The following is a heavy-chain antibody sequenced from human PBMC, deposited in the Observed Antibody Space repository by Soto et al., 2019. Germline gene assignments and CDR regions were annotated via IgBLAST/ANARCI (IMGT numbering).Heavy chain of an antibody. J-gene: IGHJ4*02. CDR1: CGTIRYYY. Sequence: SETLLPPYTVFCGTIRYYYWSWIRQPPGKGLEWIGYIYYSGSTNYNPSLKSRVTISVDTSKNQFSLKLSSVTAADTAVYYCARHHDSWGRGTLVTVSS. CDR3: ARHHDS. V-gene: IGHV4-59*08. CDR2: IYYSGST.